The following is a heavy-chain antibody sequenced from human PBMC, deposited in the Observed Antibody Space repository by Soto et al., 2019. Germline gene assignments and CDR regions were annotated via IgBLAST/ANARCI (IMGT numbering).Heavy chain of an antibody. J-gene: IGHJ6*02. CDR1: GYTFTSYY. D-gene: IGHD6-6*01. CDR2: INPSGGST. Sequence: XSVKVSCKASGYTFTSYYMHWVRQAPGQGLEWMGIINPSGGSTSYAQKFQGRVTMTRDTSTSTVYMELSSLRSEDTAVYYCARDQQLAYYYYGMDVWGQGTTVTVSS. CDR3: ARDQQLAYYYYGMDV. V-gene: IGHV1-46*01.